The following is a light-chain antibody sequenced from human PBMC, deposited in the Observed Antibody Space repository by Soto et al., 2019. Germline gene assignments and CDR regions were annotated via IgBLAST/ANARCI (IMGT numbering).Light chain of an antibody. V-gene: IGKV1-39*01. J-gene: IGKJ2*01. CDR2: AAS. Sequence: DIQMTQSPPSLSASVGDTVTITCRASQSISVHLNWYQQKPGKVPKLLLYAASNLQSGVPSRFSGSGSETDFALTISSLQPEDFATYYCQQSYITPYTFCQGTKLQIK. CDR1: QSISVH. CDR3: QQSYITPYT.